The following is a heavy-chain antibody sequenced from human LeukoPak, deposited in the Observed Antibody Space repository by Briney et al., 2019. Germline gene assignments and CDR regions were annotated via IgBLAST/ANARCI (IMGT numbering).Heavy chain of an antibody. Sequence: SETLSLTCAVYGGSFSGYYWSWIRQPPGKGLEWIGEINHSGSTNYNPSLKSRVTISVDTSKNQFSLKLSSVTAADTAVYYCARQLGPLHYFDYWGQGTLVTVSS. J-gene: IGHJ4*02. CDR2: INHSGST. V-gene: IGHV4-34*01. CDR3: ARQLGPLHYFDY. CDR1: GGSFSGYY. D-gene: IGHD1-1*01.